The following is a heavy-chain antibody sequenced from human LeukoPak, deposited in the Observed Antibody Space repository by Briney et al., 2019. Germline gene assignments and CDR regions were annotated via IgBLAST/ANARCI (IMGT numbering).Heavy chain of an antibody. V-gene: IGHV3-53*01. J-gene: IGHJ1*01. D-gene: IGHD2-21*01. Sequence: GGSLRLSCAASGFTIGTNSMSWVRQSPGKGLEWVSVIYSGGSTYYAESVNGRFTIFRDNSRNTLFLQMNSLRTEDTALYYCASAREYCGSAECYEYFQHWGQGTLVTVSS. CDR2: IYSGGST. CDR3: ASAREYCGSAECYEYFQH. CDR1: GFTIGTNS.